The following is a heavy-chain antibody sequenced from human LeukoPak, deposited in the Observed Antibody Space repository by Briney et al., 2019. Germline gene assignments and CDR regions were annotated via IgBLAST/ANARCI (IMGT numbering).Heavy chain of an antibody. CDR1: GYTFTSYY. J-gene: IGHJ5*02. CDR3: ARPQAWDSSDPNWFDP. Sequence: ASVKVSCKASGYTFTSYYMHWVRQAPGQGLEWMGIINPSGGSTSYAQKFQRRVTMTRDTSTSTVYMELSSLRSEDTAVYYCARPQAWDSSDPNWFDPWGQGTLVTVSS. V-gene: IGHV1-46*01. CDR2: INPSGGST. D-gene: IGHD6-19*01.